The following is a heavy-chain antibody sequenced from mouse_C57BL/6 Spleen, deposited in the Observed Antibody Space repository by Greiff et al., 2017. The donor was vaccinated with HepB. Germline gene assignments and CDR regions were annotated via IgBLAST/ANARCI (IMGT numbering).Heavy chain of an antibody. D-gene: IGHD1-1*01. CDR2: IDPSDSYT. Sequence: VQLQQSGAELVRPGTSVKLSCKASGYTFTSYWMHWVKQRPGQGLEWIGVIDPSDSYTNYNQKFKGKATLTVDTSSSTAYMQLSSLTSEDSAVYYGARGETGTVVAPFAYWGQGTLVTVSA. V-gene: IGHV1-59*01. CDR3: ARGETGTVVAPFAY. J-gene: IGHJ3*01. CDR1: GYTFTSYW.